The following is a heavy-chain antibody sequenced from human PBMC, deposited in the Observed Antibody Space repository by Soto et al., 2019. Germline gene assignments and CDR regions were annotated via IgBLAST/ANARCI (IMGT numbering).Heavy chain of an antibody. CDR1: GGTFSSYA. J-gene: IGHJ4*02. CDR3: ASGLEMATTGFDY. D-gene: IGHD1-1*01. V-gene: IGHV1-69*06. CDR2: IIPIFGTA. Sequence: GASVKVSCKASGGTFSSYAIIWVRQAPGQGLEWMGGIIPIFGTANYAQKFQGRVTITADKSTSTAYMELSSLRSEDTAVYYCASGLEMATTGFDYWGQGTLVTVSS.